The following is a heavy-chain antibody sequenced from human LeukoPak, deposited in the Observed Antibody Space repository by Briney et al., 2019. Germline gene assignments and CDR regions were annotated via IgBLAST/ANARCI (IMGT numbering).Heavy chain of an antibody. CDR1: GYTLTDYC. Sequence: ASVKVSCKASGYTLTDYCLNWVRQAPGQGLEWMGRLLPNSDGTAYAQKCQGRVTMTRDTSISTAYMELSRLRFDDTAVYYCLVDGSGTYTGLDHWGQGTLVAVSS. J-gene: IGHJ4*02. D-gene: IGHD3-10*01. CDR2: LLPNSDGT. V-gene: IGHV1-2*06. CDR3: LVDGSGTYTGLDH.